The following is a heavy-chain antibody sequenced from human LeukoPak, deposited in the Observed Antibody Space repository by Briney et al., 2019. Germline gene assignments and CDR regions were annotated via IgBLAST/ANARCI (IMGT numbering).Heavy chain of an antibody. CDR2: ISYHGSNT. V-gene: IGHV3-30*04. D-gene: IGHD1-26*01. Sequence: GRSLRLSCAASEFTFSNYAMHRVRQAPGKGLEWVAVISYHGSNTYYADSVKGRFTISRDNSKNTLFLQMNSLRADDTAVYFCARELPSRGYFDYWGQGTLVTVSS. CDR1: EFTFSNYA. J-gene: IGHJ4*02. CDR3: ARELPSRGYFDY.